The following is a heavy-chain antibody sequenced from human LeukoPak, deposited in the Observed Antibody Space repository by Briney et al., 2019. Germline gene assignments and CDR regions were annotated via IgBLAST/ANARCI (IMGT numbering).Heavy chain of an antibody. J-gene: IGHJ5*02. CDR1: GGSFSGYY. CDR3: ARGRYDILTSNWFDP. D-gene: IGHD3-9*01. CDR2: INHSGST. Sequence: PSETLSLTCAVYGGSFSGYYWSWIRQPPGKGLEWIGEINHSGSTNYNPSLKSRVTISVDTSKNQFSLKLSSVTAADTAVYYCARGRYDILTSNWFDPWGQGTLVTVSS. V-gene: IGHV4-34*01.